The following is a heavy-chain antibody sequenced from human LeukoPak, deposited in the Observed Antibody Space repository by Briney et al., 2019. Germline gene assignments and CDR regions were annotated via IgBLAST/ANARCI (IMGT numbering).Heavy chain of an antibody. D-gene: IGHD5-24*01. CDR1: GYSFTSYW. V-gene: IGHV5-51*01. Sequence: GESLKISCKGFGYSFTSYWIGWVRQMPGKGLEWMGTIYPGDSDTRYSPSFQGQVTISADKSINTAYLQWSSLKASDSAMYYCARRHDNSEWFASWGQGALVTVSS. CDR3: ARRHDNSEWFAS. CDR2: IYPGDSDT. J-gene: IGHJ5*01.